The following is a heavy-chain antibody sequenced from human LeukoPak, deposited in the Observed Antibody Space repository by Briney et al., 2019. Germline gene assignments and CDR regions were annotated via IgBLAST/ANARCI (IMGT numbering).Heavy chain of an antibody. Sequence: GRSLRLSCAASGFTFSSYGMHWVRQAPGKGLEWVAVISYDGSNKYYADSVKGRFTISRDNSKNTLYLQMNSLRAEDTAVYYCAKDVYDILTGNDLDYWGQGTLVTVSS. CDR2: ISYDGSNK. V-gene: IGHV3-30*18. CDR1: GFTFSSYG. J-gene: IGHJ4*02. CDR3: AKDVYDILTGNDLDY. D-gene: IGHD3-9*01.